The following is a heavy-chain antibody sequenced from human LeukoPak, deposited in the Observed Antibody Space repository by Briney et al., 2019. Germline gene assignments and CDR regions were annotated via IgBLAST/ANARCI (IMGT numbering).Heavy chain of an antibody. CDR3: ARDQGYRYGYGDFDY. CDR2: IIPILGIA. Sequence: GSSVKVSCKASGGTFSSYAISWVRQAPGQGLEWMGRIIPILGIANYAQKFQGRVTITADKSTSTAYMELSSLRSEDTAVYYCARDQGYRYGYGDFDYWGQGTLVTVSS. J-gene: IGHJ4*02. V-gene: IGHV1-69*04. CDR1: GGTFSSYA. D-gene: IGHD5-18*01.